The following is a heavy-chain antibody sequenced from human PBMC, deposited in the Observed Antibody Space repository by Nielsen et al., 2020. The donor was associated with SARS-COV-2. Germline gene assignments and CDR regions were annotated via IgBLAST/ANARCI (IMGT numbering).Heavy chain of an antibody. CDR2: IYYSGST. J-gene: IGHJ4*02. CDR3: ARGRRYYDSSGYYFDY. Sequence: GSLRLSCTVSGGSISSYYWSWIRQPPGKGLEWIGYIYYSGSTNYNPSLKSRVTISVDTSKNQFSLKLSSVTAADTAVYYCARGRRYYDSSGYYFDYWGQGTLVTVSS. V-gene: IGHV4-59*01. D-gene: IGHD3-22*01. CDR1: GGSISSYY.